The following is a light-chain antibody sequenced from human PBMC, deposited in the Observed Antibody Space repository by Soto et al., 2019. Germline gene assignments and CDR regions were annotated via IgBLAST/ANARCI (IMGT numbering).Light chain of an antibody. V-gene: IGLV7-46*01. Sequence: QTVVTQEPSLTVSPGGTVTLTCGSSTGAVTSGHYAYWFQQKPGQAPRTLIYDTSNKHSWTPARFSGSLLGGKAALTLSGAQPEDEAEYYCLLSYSGALRVVFGGGTQLTVL. CDR1: TGAVTSGHY. CDR3: LLSYSGALRVV. J-gene: IGLJ2*01. CDR2: DTS.